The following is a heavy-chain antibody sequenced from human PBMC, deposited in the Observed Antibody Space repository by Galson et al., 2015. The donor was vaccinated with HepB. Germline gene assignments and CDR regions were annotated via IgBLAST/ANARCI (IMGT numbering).Heavy chain of an antibody. Sequence: SLRLSCAASGFTFSSYAMHWVRQAPGKGLEWVAVISYDGSNKYYADSVKGRFTISRDNSKNTLYLQMNSLRAEDTAVYYCAREIWSGYSSTFDYWGQGTLVTVSS. J-gene: IGHJ4*02. CDR3: AREIWSGYSSTFDY. V-gene: IGHV3-30-3*01. CDR2: ISYDGSNK. CDR1: GFTFSSYA. D-gene: IGHD3-3*01.